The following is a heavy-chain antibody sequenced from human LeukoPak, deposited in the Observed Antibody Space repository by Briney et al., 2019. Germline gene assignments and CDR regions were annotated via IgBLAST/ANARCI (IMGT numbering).Heavy chain of an antibody. V-gene: IGHV3-23*01. J-gene: IGHJ3*02. Sequence: GRSLRLSCAASGFTFSNYAMSWVRQAPGKGLEWVSVISGSGGSTYYADSVKGRFAISRDNSRNTLYLQMSSLRAEDTAIYYCAKDPGLRDSFDIWGQGTMVTVSS. CDR3: AKDPGLRDSFDI. CDR1: GFTFSNYA. CDR2: ISGSGGST.